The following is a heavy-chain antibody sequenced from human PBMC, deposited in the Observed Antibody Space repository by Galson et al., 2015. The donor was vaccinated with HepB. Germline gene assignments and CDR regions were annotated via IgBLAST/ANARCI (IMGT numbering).Heavy chain of an antibody. CDR1: GFTFSNAW. V-gene: IGHV3-15*01. Sequence: SLRLSCAASGFTFSNAWMSWVRQAPGKGLEWVGRIKSKTDGGTTDYAAPVKGRFTISRDDSKNTLYLQMNSLKTEDTAVYYCTIDYYYGSGSYDGWYFDLWGRGTLVTVSS. CDR2: IKSKTDGGTT. CDR3: TIDYYYGSGSYDGWYFDL. D-gene: IGHD3-10*01. J-gene: IGHJ2*01.